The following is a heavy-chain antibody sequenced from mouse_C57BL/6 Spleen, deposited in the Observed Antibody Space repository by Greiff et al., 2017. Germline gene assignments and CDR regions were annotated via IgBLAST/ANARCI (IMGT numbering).Heavy chain of an antibody. J-gene: IGHJ3*01. CDR3: ARSSRDYEGFAY. CDR2: IYPGSGST. D-gene: IGHD2-4*01. V-gene: IGHV1-55*01. CDR1: GYTFTSYW. Sequence: VQLQQPGAELVKPGASVKMSCKASGYTFTSYWITWVKQRPGQGLEWIGDIYPGSGSTNYNEKFKSKATLTVDTSSSTAYMQRSSLTSEDSAVYYCARSSRDYEGFAYWGQGTLVTVSA.